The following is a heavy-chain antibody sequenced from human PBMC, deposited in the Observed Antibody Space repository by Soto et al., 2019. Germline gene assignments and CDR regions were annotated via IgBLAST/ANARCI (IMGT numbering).Heavy chain of an antibody. CDR2: IIKDGNEK. Sequence: GGSLRLSCAASGFTFSNYWMTWVRQAPGKGLEWVANIIKDGNEKSYVDSVKGRFTISRDNAKNSLYLEMSNLRVEDTAVYYCARDWGGLGYWGQGTLVTVSS. J-gene: IGHJ4*02. D-gene: IGHD3-10*01. CDR3: ARDWGGLGY. CDR1: GFTFSNYW. V-gene: IGHV3-7*03.